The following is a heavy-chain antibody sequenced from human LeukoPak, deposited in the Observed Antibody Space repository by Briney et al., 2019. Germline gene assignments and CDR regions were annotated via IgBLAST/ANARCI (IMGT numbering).Heavy chain of an antibody. V-gene: IGHV4-39*07. CDR3: ARDGVPLSSGYYHFDN. D-gene: IGHD3-22*01. CDR1: GVSISSSSYY. Sequence: SETLSLTCIVSGVSISSSSYYWGWIRQPPGKGLEWIGTISYSGSTYYNPSLKSRVTMSVDTSKNQFSLRLSSVTAADTAVYFCARDGVPLSSGYYHFDNWGQGTLVTVSS. CDR2: ISYSGST. J-gene: IGHJ4*02.